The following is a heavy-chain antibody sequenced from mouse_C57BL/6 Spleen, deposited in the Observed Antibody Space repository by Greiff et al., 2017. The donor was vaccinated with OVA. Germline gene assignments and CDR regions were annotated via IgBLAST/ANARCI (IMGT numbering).Heavy chain of an antibody. CDR1: GIDFSRYW. J-gene: IGHJ1*03. CDR3: ARGDYYGSSYWYFDV. CDR2: INPDSSTI. V-gene: IGHV4-1*01. Sequence: EVMLVESGGGLVQPGGSLKLSCAASGIDFSRYWMSWVRRAPGKGLEWIGEINPDSSTINYAPTLKDKFIISRDNAKNTLYLQMSKVRSEDTALDDCARGDYYGSSYWYFDVWGTGTTVTVSS. D-gene: IGHD1-1*01.